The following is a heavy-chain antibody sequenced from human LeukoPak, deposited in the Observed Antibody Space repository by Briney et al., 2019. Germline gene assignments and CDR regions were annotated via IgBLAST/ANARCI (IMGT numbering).Heavy chain of an antibody. CDR2: ISSGSSYI. CDR3: AREEEQQLGY. Sequence: GGSLRLSCAASGSTFSSYSMNWVRKAPGKGLEWVSSISSGSSYIYYAVSVKGRFTISRDNAKNSLYLQMNSLRAEDTAVYYCAREEEQQLGYWGQGTLVTVSS. D-gene: IGHD6-13*01. CDR1: GSTFSSYS. J-gene: IGHJ4*02. V-gene: IGHV3-21*01.